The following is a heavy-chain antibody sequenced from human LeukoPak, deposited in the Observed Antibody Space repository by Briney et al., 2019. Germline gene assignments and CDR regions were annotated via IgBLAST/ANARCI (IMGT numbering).Heavy chain of an antibody. CDR3: ASEHLNRYCSSTSCYTAVAGDFDY. V-gene: IGHV4-34*01. Sequence: GSLRLSCVASGFAFSSYAMHWVRQPPGKGLEWIGEINHSGSTNYNPSLKSRVTISVDTSKNQFSLKLSSVTAADTAVYYCASEHLNRYCSSTSCYTAVAGDFDYWGQGTLVTVSS. CDR2: INHSGST. D-gene: IGHD2-2*02. CDR1: GFAFSSYA. J-gene: IGHJ4*02.